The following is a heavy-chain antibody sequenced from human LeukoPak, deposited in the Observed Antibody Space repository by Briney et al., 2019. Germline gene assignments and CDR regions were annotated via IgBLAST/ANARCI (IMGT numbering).Heavy chain of an antibody. CDR2: INSDGSST. D-gene: IGHD2-2*01. CDR1: GFTFSSYW. Sequence: QSGGSLRLSCAASGFTFSSYWMHWVRQAPGKGLVWVSRINSDGSSTSYADSVKGRFTISRDNAKNTLYLQMNSLRAEDTAVYYCARVNCSSTSCYTYYYYYGMDVRGQGTTVTVSS. V-gene: IGHV3-74*01. J-gene: IGHJ6*02. CDR3: ARVNCSSTSCYTYYYYYGMDV.